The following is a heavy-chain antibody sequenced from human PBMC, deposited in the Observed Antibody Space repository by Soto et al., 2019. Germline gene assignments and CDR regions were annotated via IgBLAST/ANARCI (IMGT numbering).Heavy chain of an antibody. V-gene: IGHV3-7*01. J-gene: IGHJ6*03. D-gene: IGHD3-3*01. Sequence: EVQLVESGGGLVQPGGSLRLSCAASGFTFSSYWMSWVRQAPGKGLEWVANIKQDGSEKYYVDSVKGRFTISRDNAKTSLYLQMSSVRAEDSAVYYCARDDFWSGYYTYYCYYYMDVWGKGTTVTVSS. CDR2: IKQDGSEK. CDR1: GFTFSSYW. CDR3: ARDDFWSGYYTYYCYYYMDV.